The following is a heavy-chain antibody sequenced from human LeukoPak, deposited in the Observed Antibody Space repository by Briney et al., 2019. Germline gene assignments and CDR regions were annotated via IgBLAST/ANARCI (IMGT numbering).Heavy chain of an antibody. V-gene: IGHV4-39*01. J-gene: IGHJ5*02. CDR2: IFNSGST. D-gene: IGHD3-22*01. CDR3: ANLRSDYYDPGDP. Sequence: SESLSLTCTVSGGSISTASYYWGWIRQPPGKGLEWIGSIFNSGSTYYNPSLKSRVTMSVDTSKNQFSLRLTSATAADTAVYYCANLRSDYYDPGDPWGQGTLVTASS. CDR1: GGSISTASYY.